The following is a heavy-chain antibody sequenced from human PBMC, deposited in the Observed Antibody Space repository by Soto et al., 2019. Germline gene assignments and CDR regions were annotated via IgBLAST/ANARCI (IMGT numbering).Heavy chain of an antibody. J-gene: IGHJ4*02. CDR1: GFTFSSYG. D-gene: IGHD4-17*01. Sequence: PGGSLRLSCAASGFTFSSYGMHWVRQAPGKGLEWVAVISYDGSNKYYADSVKGRFTISRDNSKNTLYLQMNSLRAEDTAVYYCAKEVTTVVTPSYFDYWGQGTLVTVYS. V-gene: IGHV3-30*18. CDR3: AKEVTTVVTPSYFDY. CDR2: ISYDGSNK.